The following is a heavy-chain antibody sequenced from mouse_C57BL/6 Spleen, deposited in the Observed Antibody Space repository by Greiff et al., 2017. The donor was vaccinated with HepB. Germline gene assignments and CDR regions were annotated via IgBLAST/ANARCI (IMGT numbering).Heavy chain of an antibody. J-gene: IGHJ3*01. CDR1: GFTFSDYG. CDR2: ISSGSSTI. D-gene: IGHD2-5*01. Sequence: EVQLVESGGGLVKPGGSLKLSCAASGFTFSDYGMHWVRQAPEKGLEWVAYISSGSSTIYYADTVKGRFTISRDNAKNTLFLQMTSLRSEDTAMYYCAREDSNYKAWFAYWGQGTLVTVSA. CDR3: AREDSNYKAWFAY. V-gene: IGHV5-17*01.